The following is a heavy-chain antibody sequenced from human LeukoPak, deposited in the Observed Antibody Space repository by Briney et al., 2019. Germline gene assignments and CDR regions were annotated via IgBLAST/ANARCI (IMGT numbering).Heavy chain of an antibody. CDR3: TKGPYHYDSSGYSRRWFDP. CDR1: GFTFSSYA. V-gene: IGHV3-23*01. J-gene: IGHJ5*02. CDR2: ISGSGGRT. Sequence: PGGSLRLSCAASGFTFSSYAMSWVRQAPGKGLEWVSSISGSGGRTYYADSVKGRFTISRDNSKNTLYLQMNSLRAEDTAVYYCTKGPYHYDSSGYSRRWFDPWGQGTLVTVS. D-gene: IGHD3-22*01.